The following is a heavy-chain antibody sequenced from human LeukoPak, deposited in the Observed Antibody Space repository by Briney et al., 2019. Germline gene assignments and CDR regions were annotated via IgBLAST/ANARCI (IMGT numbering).Heavy chain of an antibody. J-gene: IGHJ4*02. V-gene: IGHV1-46*01. CDR2: INPSGGST. D-gene: IGHD1-7*01. Sequence: VASVTVSCKASGYTFTIYYMHWVRQAPGQGREWMGIINPSGGSTSYAQKFQGRVTMTRDMATSTVYMELSSLRSEDTAVYYCARDRRWNSHFDYWGQGTLVTVSS. CDR1: GYTFTIYY. CDR3: ARDRRWNSHFDY.